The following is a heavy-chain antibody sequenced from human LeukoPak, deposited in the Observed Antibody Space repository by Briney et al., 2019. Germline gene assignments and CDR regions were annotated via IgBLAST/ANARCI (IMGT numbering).Heavy chain of an antibody. D-gene: IGHD2-8*01. Sequence: GGSLRLSCAVSGFTFSSYAMSWVRQAPGKGREWVSAISDTGATTYDADSVKGRFTISRDNSRSTLYLQMNSLRAEDTALYYCAKDTSIGRYCTNGVCSPFDYWGQGTLVTVSS. CDR3: AKDTSIGRYCTNGVCSPFDY. CDR1: GFTFSSYA. V-gene: IGHV3-23*01. J-gene: IGHJ4*02. CDR2: ISDTGATT.